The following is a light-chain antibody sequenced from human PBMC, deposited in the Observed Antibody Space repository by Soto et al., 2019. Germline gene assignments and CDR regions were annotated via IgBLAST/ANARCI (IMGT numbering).Light chain of an antibody. V-gene: IGKV4-1*01. J-gene: IGKJ1*01. CDR3: QQYVSPPEM. CDR1: QSVLKSSNGKNH. CDR2: WAS. Sequence: DIVMTQSPDSLAVSLGERATINCRSSQSVLKSSNGKNHLAWYQQKPGQPPRLLIYWASYRGSGVPDRFSGGGSGTDFTLTISGLQAEDVAVYYCQQYVSPPEMFGQGTKGEI.